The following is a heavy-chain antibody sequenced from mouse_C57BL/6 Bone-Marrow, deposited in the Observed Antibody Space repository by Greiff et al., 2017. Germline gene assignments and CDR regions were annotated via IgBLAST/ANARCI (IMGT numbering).Heavy chain of an antibody. J-gene: IGHJ2*01. CDR1: GYTFTTYP. CDR3: AIYDYDEGYFDY. V-gene: IGHV1-47*01. CDR2: FHPYNDDT. D-gene: IGHD2-4*01. Sequence: VQLQQSGAELVKPGASVKMSCKASGYTFTTYPIEWMKQNHGKSLEWIGNFHPYNDDTKSNEKFKGKATLTVEKSSSTVYLELSRLTSDDSAVYYCAIYDYDEGYFDYWGQGTTLTVSS.